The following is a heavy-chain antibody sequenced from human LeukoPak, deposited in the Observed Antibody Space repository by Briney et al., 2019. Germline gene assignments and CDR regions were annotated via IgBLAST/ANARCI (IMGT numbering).Heavy chain of an antibody. V-gene: IGHV3-23*01. J-gene: IGHJ3*02. CDR2: ISGSGGGT. Sequence: PGGSLRLSCAASGFTFTNYAMSWVRQAPGKGLEWISSISGSGGGTYYADSVKGRFTISRDTSKNTLYLQMNSLRAEDTAVYYCAKDVRTLDAFDIWGQGTMVTVSS. CDR3: AKDVRTLDAFDI. CDR1: GFTFTNYA.